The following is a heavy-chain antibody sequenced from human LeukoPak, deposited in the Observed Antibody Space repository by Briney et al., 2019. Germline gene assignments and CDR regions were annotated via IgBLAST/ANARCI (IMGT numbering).Heavy chain of an antibody. CDR3: AKSGLGYCSSTSCYGANDAFDI. Sequence: ALRLSCAASGFTFDDYAMHWVRQAPGKGLEWVSGISWYSGSIGYADSVKGRFTISRDNAKNSLYLQMNSLRAEDMALYYCAKSGLGYCSSTSCYGANDAFDIWGQGIMATVSS. D-gene: IGHD2-2*01. V-gene: IGHV3-9*03. CDR2: ISWYSGSI. J-gene: IGHJ3*02. CDR1: GFTFDDYA.